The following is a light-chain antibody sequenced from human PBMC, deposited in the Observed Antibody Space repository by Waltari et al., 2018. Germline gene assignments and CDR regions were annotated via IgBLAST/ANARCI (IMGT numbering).Light chain of an antibody. CDR2: DVS. Sequence: QSALTQPRSVSGSPGQSVTISCTGTSSDVGNSNYVSWYQQHPAQAPKLLIYDVSKRPSGVPDRFSGSKSGNAASLTISGLQAEDEADYHCCSLAGSYTWVFGGGTKLTVL. CDR1: SSDVGNSNY. CDR3: CSLAGSYTWV. V-gene: IGLV2-11*01. J-gene: IGLJ3*02.